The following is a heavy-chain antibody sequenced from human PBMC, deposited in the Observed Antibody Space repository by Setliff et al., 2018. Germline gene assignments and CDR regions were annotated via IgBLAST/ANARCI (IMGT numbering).Heavy chain of an antibody. CDR2: IYSSGST. J-gene: IGHJ4*02. V-gene: IGHV4-59*08. CDR3: ARLSGYYFDY. Sequence: LSLTCTVSGGAISNYYWSWIRQPPGKGLEWIGYIYSSGSTYDNPSLKSRVTISVDTSKNQFSLKLSSVTAADTAVFYCARLSGYYFDYWGQGTLVTVSS. D-gene: IGHD3-22*01. CDR1: GGAISNYY.